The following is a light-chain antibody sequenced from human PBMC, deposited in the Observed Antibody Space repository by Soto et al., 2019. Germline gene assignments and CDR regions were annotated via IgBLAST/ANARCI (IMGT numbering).Light chain of an antibody. V-gene: IGLV1-44*01. CDR2: SNN. CDR3: SAWDDSLKGVV. Sequence: QSVLTQPPSASGTPGQRVTISCSGSSSNIVSNSVEWYQQLPGTAPKLLSYSNNQRPSGVPDRFSGSKSGTPASLAISGLQSEDEAEYFCSAWDDSLKGVVFGGGTKVTVL. CDR1: SSNIVSNS. J-gene: IGLJ2*01.